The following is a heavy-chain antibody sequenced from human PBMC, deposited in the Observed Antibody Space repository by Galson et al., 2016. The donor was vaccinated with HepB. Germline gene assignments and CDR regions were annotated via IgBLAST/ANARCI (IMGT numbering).Heavy chain of an antibody. CDR2: VYYSGVT. D-gene: IGHD2-21*02. CDR1: GGSISRFY. J-gene: IGHJ4*02. V-gene: IGHV4-59*12. Sequence: SETLSLTCSVSGGSISRFYWNWIRQSPEKGLEWIGTVYYSGVTYYNPSLRSRATVSVDTPKNQFSLKLTSVTAADTAVYYCARERDCGGDCYPGGADFDYWGRGTLVPVSA. CDR3: ARERDCGGDCYPGGADFDY.